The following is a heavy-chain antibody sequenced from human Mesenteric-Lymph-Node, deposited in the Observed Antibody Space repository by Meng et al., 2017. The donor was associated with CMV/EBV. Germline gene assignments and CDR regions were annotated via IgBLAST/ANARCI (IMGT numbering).Heavy chain of an antibody. CDR2: IYHSGST. CDR3: ARVRGSSVVDY. Sequence: SETLSLTCTVSNGPISSYYWNWIRQPPGKGLEWIGSIYHSGSTNYNPSLKSRVTMSVDTSKNQFSLNWRSVTAADTAMYYCARVRGSSVVDYWGQGTLVTVSS. CDR1: NGPISSYY. D-gene: IGHD6-6*01. V-gene: IGHV4-59*01. J-gene: IGHJ4*01.